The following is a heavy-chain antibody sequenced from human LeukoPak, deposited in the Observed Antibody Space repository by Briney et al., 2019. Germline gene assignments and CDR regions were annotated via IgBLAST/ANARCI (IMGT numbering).Heavy chain of an antibody. CDR1: GLTFSSDW. Sequence: GGSLRLSCAASGLTFSSDWMHWVRQAPGKGLEWVSAISGSGGSTYYADSVKGRFTISRDNSKNTLYLQMNSLRAEDTAVYYCAKDRGGGWPDDAFDIWGQGTMVTVSS. J-gene: IGHJ3*02. CDR2: ISGSGGST. CDR3: AKDRGGGWPDDAFDI. D-gene: IGHD6-19*01. V-gene: IGHV3-23*01.